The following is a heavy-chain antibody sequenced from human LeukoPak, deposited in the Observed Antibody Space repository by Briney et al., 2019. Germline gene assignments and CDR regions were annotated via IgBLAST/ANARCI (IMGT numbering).Heavy chain of an antibody. CDR3: ARRRLLGTMVRGVFDY. V-gene: IGHV4-39*07. CDR1: GGSISSSSYY. CDR2: IYYSGST. Sequence: PSETLSLTCTVSGGSISSSSYYWGWIRQPPGKGLEWIGSIYYSGSTYYNPSLKSRVTMSVDTSKNQFSLKLSSVTAADTAVYYCARRRLLGTMVRGVFDYWGQGTLVTVSS. J-gene: IGHJ4*02. D-gene: IGHD3-10*01.